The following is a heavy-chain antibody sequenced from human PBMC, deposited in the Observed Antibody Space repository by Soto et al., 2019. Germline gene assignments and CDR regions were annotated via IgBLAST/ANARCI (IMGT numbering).Heavy chain of an antibody. CDR1: GGSISSGDYY. D-gene: IGHD2-2*01. CDR3: ARGGTVVPAAIINYYYYGMDV. CDR2: IYYSGST. J-gene: IGHJ6*02. V-gene: IGHV4-30-4*01. Sequence: KPSETLSLTCTVSGGSISSGDYYWSWIRQPPGKGLEWIGYIYYSGSTYYNPSLKSRVTISVDTSKNQSSLKLSSVTAADTAVYYCARGGTVVPAAIINYYYYGMDVWGQGTTVTVSS.